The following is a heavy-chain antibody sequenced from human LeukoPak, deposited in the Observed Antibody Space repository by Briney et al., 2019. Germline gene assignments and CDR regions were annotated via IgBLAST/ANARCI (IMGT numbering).Heavy chain of an antibody. CDR3: ARAVRGVSYYYYYYMDV. Sequence: GASVKVSCKASGGTFSSYAISWVRQAPGQGLEWMGGIIPIFGTANYAQKFQGRVTITADKSTSTAYMELSSLRSEDTAVYYCARAVRGVSYYYYYYMDVWGKGTTVTVSS. CDR2: IIPIFGTA. D-gene: IGHD3-10*01. J-gene: IGHJ6*03. CDR1: GGTFSSYA. V-gene: IGHV1-69*06.